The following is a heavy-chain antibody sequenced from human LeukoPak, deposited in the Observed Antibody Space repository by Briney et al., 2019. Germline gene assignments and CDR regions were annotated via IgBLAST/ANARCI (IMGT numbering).Heavy chain of an antibody. J-gene: IGHJ3*02. D-gene: IGHD2-21*02. CDR2: ISSSSSYT. Sequence: TGGSLRLSCAASGFTFSSHWMHWVRQAPGKGLEWVSYISSSSSYTNYADSVKGRFTISRDNAKNSLYLQMNSLRAEDTAVYYCARDRHAVVTESNDAFDIWGQGTMVTVSS. CDR3: ARDRHAVVTESNDAFDI. V-gene: IGHV3-11*05. CDR1: GFTFSSHW.